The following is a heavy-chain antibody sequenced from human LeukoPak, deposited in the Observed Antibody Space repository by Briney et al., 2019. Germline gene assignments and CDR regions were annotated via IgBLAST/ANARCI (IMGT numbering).Heavy chain of an antibody. Sequence: GGSLRLSCAASGFTFSSCGMHWVRQAPGKGLEWVAVISYDGSNKYYADSVKGRFTISRDNSKNTLYLQMNSLRAEDTAVYYCAKDRDSSGYYLALDYWGQGTLVTVSS. J-gene: IGHJ4*02. D-gene: IGHD3-22*01. CDR2: ISYDGSNK. V-gene: IGHV3-30*18. CDR3: AKDRDSSGYYLALDY. CDR1: GFTFSSCG.